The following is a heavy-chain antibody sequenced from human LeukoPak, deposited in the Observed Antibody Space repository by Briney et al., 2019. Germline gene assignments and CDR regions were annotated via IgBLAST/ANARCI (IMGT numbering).Heavy chain of an antibody. D-gene: IGHD5-18*01. V-gene: IGHV3-53*01. J-gene: IGHJ4*02. Sequence: GGSLRLSCAASGVTVSNNYMNWVRQAPGKGLEWVSVILSGGSTYYADSVKGRFTISRDNSKNTLYLQMNSLRGEDTAVYYCARGDSYGYYFDYWGQGTLVTVSS. CDR2: ILSGGST. CDR1: GVTVSNNY. CDR3: ARGDSYGYYFDY.